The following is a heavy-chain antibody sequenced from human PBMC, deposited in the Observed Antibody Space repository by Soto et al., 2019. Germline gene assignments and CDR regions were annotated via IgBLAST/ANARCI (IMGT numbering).Heavy chain of an antibody. CDR1: GGSISSYY. Sequence: SETLSLTCTVSGGSISSYYWSWIRQPPGKGLEWIGYIYYSGSTSYNPSLKSRVTISVDTSKNQFSLKLSSVTAADTAVYYCARVWGGAFDFWGQGTMVTVS. CDR3: ARVWGGAFDF. D-gene: IGHD3-10*01. V-gene: IGHV4-59*01. J-gene: IGHJ3*01. CDR2: IYYSGST.